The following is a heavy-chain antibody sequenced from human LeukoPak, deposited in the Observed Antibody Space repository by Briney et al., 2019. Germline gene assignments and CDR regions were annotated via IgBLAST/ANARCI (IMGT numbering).Heavy chain of an antibody. V-gene: IGHV4-30-2*01. CDR1: GGSISSGGYS. Sequence: SETLSLTCAVSGGSISSGGYSWSWIRQPRGKGLEWIGYIYHSGSTYYNPSLKSRVTISVDRSKNQFSLKLSSVTAADTAVYYCARDGYSYGSVDYWGQGTLVIVSS. CDR2: IYHSGST. D-gene: IGHD5-18*01. CDR3: ARDGYSYGSVDY. J-gene: IGHJ4*02.